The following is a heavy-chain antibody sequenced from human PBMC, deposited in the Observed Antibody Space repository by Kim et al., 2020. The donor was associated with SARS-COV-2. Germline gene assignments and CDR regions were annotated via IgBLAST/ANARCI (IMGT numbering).Heavy chain of an antibody. CDR1: GFILGLSA. CDR2: TCDTGGST. Sequence: GGSLRLSCAASGFILGLSALTWVRQAPGQRLEWVSVTCDTGGSTIHADSVKGRFTVIRDNSKNTLDLQMNDLRAEDMALYYCAKNNAAQCYTANDYWGQGPLVTVST. J-gene: IGHJ4*02. D-gene: IGHD2-15*01. CDR3: AKNNAAQCYTANDY. V-gene: IGHV3-23*01.